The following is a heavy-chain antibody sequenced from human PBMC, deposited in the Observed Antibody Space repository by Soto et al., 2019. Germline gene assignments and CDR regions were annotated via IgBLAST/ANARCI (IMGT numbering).Heavy chain of an antibody. J-gene: IGHJ4*02. D-gene: IGHD3-10*01. CDR2: ISAYNCNT. CDR1: GYMFVTYG. CDR3: ARDLDGSGSYYTDY. V-gene: IGHV1-18*01. Sequence: SVKVSCKASGYMFVTYGINWVRQAPGQGLEWMGWISAYNCNTKYAQNLQGRVTMTTDASTSTAYMEMRSLRSDDTAVYYCARDLDGSGSYYTDYWGPGTLVTAPQ.